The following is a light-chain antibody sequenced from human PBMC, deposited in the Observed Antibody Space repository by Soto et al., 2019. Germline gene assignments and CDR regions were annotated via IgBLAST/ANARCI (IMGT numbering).Light chain of an antibody. Sequence: QSVLTQPPSVSAAPGEKVTISCSGSSSNIGNNYVSWYQQLPGTAPKLLIYENDKRPSRIPDRFSGSKSGTSATLGITGLQTGDEADYYCGTWDSSLSAFYVFGTGTKVTVL. CDR3: GTWDSSLSAFYV. CDR2: END. V-gene: IGLV1-51*02. J-gene: IGLJ1*01. CDR1: SSNIGNNY.